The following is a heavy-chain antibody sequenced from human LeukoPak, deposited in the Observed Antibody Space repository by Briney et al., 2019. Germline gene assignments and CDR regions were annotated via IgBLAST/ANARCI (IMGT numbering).Heavy chain of an antibody. CDR2: DSYTGST. CDR1: GGSMKTRIYY. J-gene: IGHJ3*02. Sequence: PSETLSLTCIVSGGSMKTRIYYWVWIRQSPGTGLEWIGCDSYTGSTHYNPSLASRVTISVDTSKNQFSLQLTSVTVADTAMYYCARLGDSSGYYPYAFDIWGQGTMVTVSS. V-gene: IGHV4-39*01. D-gene: IGHD3-22*01. CDR3: ARLGDSSGYYPYAFDI.